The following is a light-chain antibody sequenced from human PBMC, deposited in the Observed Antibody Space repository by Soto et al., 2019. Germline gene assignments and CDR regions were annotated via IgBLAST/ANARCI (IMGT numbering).Light chain of an antibody. CDR1: QSISSH. CDR3: QQRHSAPLT. V-gene: IGKV1-39*01. CDR2: AAS. J-gene: IGKJ4*01. Sequence: QMTQSPSSLFASVGDRVTITCRASQSISSHLNWYQQKVGQTPRLLIYAASTLQSEVPPRFSGSGSGTELTLTISGLQREDFATYYCQQRHSAPLTFGGGTKIQI.